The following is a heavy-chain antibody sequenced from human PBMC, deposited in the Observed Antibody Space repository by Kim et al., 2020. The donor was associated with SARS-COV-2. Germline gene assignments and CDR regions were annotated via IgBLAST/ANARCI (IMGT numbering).Heavy chain of an antibody. Sequence: YNSGRTNYNPSLQSRVTMSVDMSKNQFSLKLSSVTAADTAVYYCASALVHWGQGTLVTVSS. CDR3: ASALVH. V-gene: IGHV4-4*07. CDR2: YNSGRT. D-gene: IGHD2-2*01. J-gene: IGHJ4*02.